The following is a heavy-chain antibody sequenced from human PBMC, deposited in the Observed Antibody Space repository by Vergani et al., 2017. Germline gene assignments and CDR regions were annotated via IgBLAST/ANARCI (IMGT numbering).Heavy chain of an antibody. CDR2: IYSTGST. CDR3: ARMGGYDEGDAFRIGYFDS. D-gene: IGHD3-22*01. Sequence: QAQLQESGPGLVKPSETLSLTCSVSGDSISSGVYYWNWIRHHPGKGLEWIGYIYSTGSTHHNPSLRRRINMSVDTSKNQFSLKLNSVTAADTAMYYCARMGGYDEGDAFRIGYFDSWGPGILVTVSS. V-gene: IGHV4-31*03. J-gene: IGHJ4*02. CDR1: GDSISSGVYY.